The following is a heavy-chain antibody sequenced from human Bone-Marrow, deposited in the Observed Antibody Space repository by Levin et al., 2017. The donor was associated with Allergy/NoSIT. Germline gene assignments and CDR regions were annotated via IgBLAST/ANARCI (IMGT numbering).Heavy chain of an antibody. D-gene: IGHD2-2*01. Sequence: GESLKISCAGSGFPFSDYYMSWIRQAPGKGLEWVSYIGGSGGSIYYADSVKGRFTISRDNAKNSLYLQMNSLRAEDTAVYYCAGLGYCIISSYKGHRCDPWGQGTLVTVSA. CDR3: AGLGYCIISSYKGHRCDP. CDR1: GFPFSDYY. V-gene: IGHV3-11*01. CDR2: IGGSGGSI. J-gene: IGHJ5*02.